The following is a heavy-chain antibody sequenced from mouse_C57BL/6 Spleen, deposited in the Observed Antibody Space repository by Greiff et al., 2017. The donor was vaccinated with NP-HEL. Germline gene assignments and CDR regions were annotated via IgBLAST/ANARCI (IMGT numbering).Heavy chain of an antibody. CDR1: GYSFTGYY. CDR2: INPSTGGT. V-gene: IGHV1-42*01. J-gene: IGHJ2*01. CDR3: ARSGLYGKDY. D-gene: IGHD2-1*01. Sequence: EVQRVESGPELVKPGASVKISCNASGYSFTGYYMNWVKQSPEKSLEWIGEINPSTGGTTYNQKFKAKATLTVDKSSSTAYMQLKSLTSEDSAVYYCARSGLYGKDYWGQGTTLTVSS.